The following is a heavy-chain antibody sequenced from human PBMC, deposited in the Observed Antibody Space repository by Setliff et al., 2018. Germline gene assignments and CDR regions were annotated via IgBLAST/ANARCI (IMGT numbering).Heavy chain of an antibody. J-gene: IGHJ4*02. CDR2: ISGSGGST. D-gene: IGHD2-2*01. CDR3: AKAIAPIVVVPAAMLEAC. CDR1: GFTFSSYA. Sequence: PGGSLRLSCAASGFTFSSYAMSWVRQAPGKGLEWVSAISGSGGSTYYADSVKGRFTISRDNSKNTLYLQMNSLRAEDTAVYYCAKAIAPIVVVPAAMLEACWGQGTLVTVSS. V-gene: IGHV3-23*01.